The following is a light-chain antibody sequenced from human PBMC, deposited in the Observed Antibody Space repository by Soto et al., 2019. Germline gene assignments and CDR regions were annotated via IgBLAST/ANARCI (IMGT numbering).Light chain of an antibody. CDR1: QSILYSSNNKYC. CDR2: WAS. Sequence: DIVMTQSPDSLAVSLGERATINCRSSQSILYSSNNKYCLAWYQQKPGQPPKLLMYWASTRESGVPDRFSGSRSGTDFTLTISSRQAEDVAVYYCQQYYTTLALTFGGGTKVEI. J-gene: IGKJ4*01. CDR3: QQYYTTLALT. V-gene: IGKV4-1*01.